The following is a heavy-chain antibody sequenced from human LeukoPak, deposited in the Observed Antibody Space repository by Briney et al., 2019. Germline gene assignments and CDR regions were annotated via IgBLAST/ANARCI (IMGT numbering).Heavy chain of an antibody. J-gene: IGHJ5*02. CDR3: AREEARRYYYDSSALT. CDR1: GYTFTSYA. D-gene: IGHD3-22*01. Sequence: ASVKVSCKASGYTFTSYAMNWVRQAPGQGLEWMGWINTNTGNPTYAQGFTGRFVFSLDTSVSTAYLQISSLKAEDTAVYYCAREEARRYYYDSSALTWGQGTLVTVSS. V-gene: IGHV7-4-1*02. CDR2: INTNTGNP.